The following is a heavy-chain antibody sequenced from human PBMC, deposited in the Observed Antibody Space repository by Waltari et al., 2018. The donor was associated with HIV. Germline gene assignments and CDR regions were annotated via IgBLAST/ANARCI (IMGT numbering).Heavy chain of an antibody. D-gene: IGHD3-10*01. Sequence: EVQLVESGGGVVRHGGYLRLSCVASGFNFDASGRSWVRQVPGKGLEWVSGINWNGGSTGYADSVKGRFSISRDNAKNSLYLQMNSLRDEDTALYYCARDYGSGSYYNYWGQGTLVTVSS. J-gene: IGHJ4*02. V-gene: IGHV3-20*04. CDR3: ARDYGSGSYYNY. CDR1: GFNFDASG. CDR2: INWNGGST.